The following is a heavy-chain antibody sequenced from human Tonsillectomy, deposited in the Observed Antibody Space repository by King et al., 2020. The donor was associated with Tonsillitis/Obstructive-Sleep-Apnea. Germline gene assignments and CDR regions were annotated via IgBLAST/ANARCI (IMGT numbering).Heavy chain of an antibody. J-gene: IGHJ4*02. CDR1: GYTFTSYY. Sequence: VQLVESGAEVKKPGASVKVSCKASGYTFTSYYLHWVRLAPGQGLEWMGIINPSGGSTSYAQKFQGRVTMTRVTSTSTVYMELSSLRSEDTAVDYCARAPGTIGTTPFDYWDQGTQVTVSS. CDR2: INPSGGST. V-gene: IGHV1-46*01. CDR3: ARAPGTIGTTPFDY. D-gene: IGHD1-1*01.